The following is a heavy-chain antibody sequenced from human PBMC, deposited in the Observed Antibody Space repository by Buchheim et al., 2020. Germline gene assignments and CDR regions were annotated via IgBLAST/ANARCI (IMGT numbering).Heavy chain of an antibody. V-gene: IGHV4-31*03. J-gene: IGHJ4*02. CDR3: ARHPNYGSGSCFGY. CDR1: GGSISGGDYF. Sequence: QVQLQESGPGLVKPSQTLSLTCTVSGGSISGGDYFWSWIRQHPGKGLEWIGYTYYSGRSYYNPSLQSRVTISVHTSENQFSLWLNSVTAADTAVYYCARHPNYGSGSCFGYWGQGTL. D-gene: IGHD3-10*01. CDR2: TYYSGRS.